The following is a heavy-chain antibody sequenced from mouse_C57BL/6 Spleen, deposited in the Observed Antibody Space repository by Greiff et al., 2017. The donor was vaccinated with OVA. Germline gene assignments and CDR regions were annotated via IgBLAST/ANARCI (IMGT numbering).Heavy chain of an antibody. D-gene: IGHD3-2*02. CDR2: IYPGDGDT. CDR3: ARAQATLFAY. Sequence: VQLQQSGPELVKPGASVKISCKASGYAFSSSWMNWVKQRPGKGLEWIGRIYPGDGDTNYNGNVKGKATLTADKSYSTAYMQLSSLRSEDSAVYFCARAQATLFAYWGQGTLVTVSA. V-gene: IGHV1-82*01. CDR1: GYAFSSSW. J-gene: IGHJ3*01.